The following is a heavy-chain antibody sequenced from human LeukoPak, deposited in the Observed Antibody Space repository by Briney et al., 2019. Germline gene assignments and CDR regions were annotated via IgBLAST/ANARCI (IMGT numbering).Heavy chain of an antibody. V-gene: IGHV4-34*01. J-gene: IGHJ6*03. CDR3: ARGRVSSSTWYSTYYYFFYMDF. D-gene: IGHD4-11*01. CDR2: INHSGST. CDR1: GGSFSGYY. Sequence: SETLSLTCAVYGGSFSGYYWSWIRQPPGKGLEWIGEINHSGSTNYNPSLKSRVTISVDTSKNQFSLRLRSVTAADTAVYFCARGRVSSSTWYSTYYYFFYMDFWGKGTTVTVSS.